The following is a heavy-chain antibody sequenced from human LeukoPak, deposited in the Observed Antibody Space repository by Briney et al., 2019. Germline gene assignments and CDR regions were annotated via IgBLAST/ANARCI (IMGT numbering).Heavy chain of an antibody. V-gene: IGHV4-34*01. CDR2: INHSGST. CDR1: GGSFSGYY. CDR3: ARGRPTYCSSTSCYPYYYYYYYMDV. Sequence: KPSETLSLTCAVYGGSFSGYYWSWIRQPPGKGLEWIGEINHSGSTNYNPSLKSRVTISVDTSKNQFSLKLSSVTAADTAVYYCARGRPTYCSSTSCYPYYYYYYYMDVWGKGTTVTVSS. J-gene: IGHJ6*03. D-gene: IGHD2-2*01.